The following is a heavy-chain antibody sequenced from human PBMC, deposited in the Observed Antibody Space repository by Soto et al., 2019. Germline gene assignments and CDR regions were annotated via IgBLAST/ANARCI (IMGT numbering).Heavy chain of an antibody. J-gene: IGHJ6*02. CDR1: GYTFTSYY. Sequence: GASVKVSCKASGYTFTSYYMHWVRQAPGQGLEWMGIINPSGGSTSYAQKFQGRVTMTRDTSTSTVYMELSSLRSEDTAVYYCARGKEVVVAVQYYYYGMDVWGQGTTVTVSS. V-gene: IGHV1-46*01. CDR2: INPSGGST. D-gene: IGHD2-15*01. CDR3: ARGKEVVVAVQYYYYGMDV.